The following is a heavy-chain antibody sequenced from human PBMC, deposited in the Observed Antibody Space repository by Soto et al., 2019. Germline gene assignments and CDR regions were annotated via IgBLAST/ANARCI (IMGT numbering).Heavy chain of an antibody. CDR1: GYTCTSYG. J-gene: IGHJ5*02. V-gene: IGHV1-18*01. Sequence: DSVKVSCKASGYTCTSYGISWVREAPGQGLEWMGWISAYNGNTNYAQKLQGRVTMTTDTSTSTAYMELRRLRSDDTAVYYCARDQVGAAGNPTHDPWGQGKLVTVSS. CDR2: ISAYNGNT. D-gene: IGHD6-13*01. CDR3: ARDQVGAAGNPTHDP.